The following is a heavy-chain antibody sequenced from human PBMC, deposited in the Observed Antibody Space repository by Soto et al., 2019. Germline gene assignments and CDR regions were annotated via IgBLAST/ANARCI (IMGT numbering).Heavy chain of an antibody. J-gene: IGHJ6*02. CDR3: ARERGRYYAMDV. V-gene: IGHV4-31*03. Sequence: QVQLQESGPGLVKPSQTLFLTCTVSGGSISSGGYYWSWIRQHPGKGLEWIGNIYYGGSTNYNPSLKSRLNISVDACKNQFALKLSSVTAADTAVYYCARERGRYYAMDVWGQGTTVTVSS. D-gene: IGHD3-10*01. CDR1: GGSISSGGYY. CDR2: IYYGGST.